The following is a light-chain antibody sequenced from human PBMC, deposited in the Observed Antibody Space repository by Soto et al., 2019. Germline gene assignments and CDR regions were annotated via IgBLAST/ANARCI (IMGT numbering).Light chain of an antibody. V-gene: IGKV1-5*03. Sequence: DIQLTQSPSTLSASVGDRVTITCRASQSINRWLAWYQQRPGKAPKLLIYKASRLQSGVPSRFSGSGSGTEFTLTISRLQPDDFATYYCQQYDTYPHTFGQGTKLLIK. CDR3: QQYDTYPHT. CDR1: QSINRW. J-gene: IGKJ2*01. CDR2: KAS.